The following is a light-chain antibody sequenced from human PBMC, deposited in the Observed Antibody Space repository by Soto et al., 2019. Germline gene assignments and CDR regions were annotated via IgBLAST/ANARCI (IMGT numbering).Light chain of an antibody. J-gene: IGLJ2*01. Sequence: SYELTQPPSVSVSPGPTARITCSGDSLPKQYVYWYQQKAGQAPILIIYKDNGRPSGIPERFSGSNSGTIVTLTISGVLAEDEADYYCQSTDSSGFYVVFGGGTKLTVL. CDR1: SLPKQY. CDR2: KDN. CDR3: QSTDSSGFYVV. V-gene: IGLV3-25*03.